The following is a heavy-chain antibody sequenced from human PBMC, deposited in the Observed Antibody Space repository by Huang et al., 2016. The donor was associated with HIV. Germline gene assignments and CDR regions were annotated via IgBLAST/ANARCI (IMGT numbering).Heavy chain of an antibody. CDR3: ARHREGPVAYYSGWGSHLNYMDV. Sequence: QLLLQESGPGLVKPSEALALTCAVSGGSIRSSDYHWGWIRQPPGKGLEWIGSIYSKGSTHYSPARKSRVTIAVDTSKNLFFLNLTSMTAADTAVYYCARHREGPVAYYSGWGSHLNYMDVWGRGRTVVVSS. D-gene: IGHD3-10*01. V-gene: IGHV4-39*01. J-gene: IGHJ6*03. CDR1: GGSIRSSDYH. CDR2: IYSKGST.